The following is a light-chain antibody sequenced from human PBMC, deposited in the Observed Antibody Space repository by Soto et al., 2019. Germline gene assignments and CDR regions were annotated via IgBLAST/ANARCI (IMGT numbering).Light chain of an antibody. CDR3: QQYNKWPPRT. J-gene: IGKJ1*01. CDR2: GAS. Sequence: EIVMTQSPATLSVSPGERATLSCRASQGISSNLAWYQQKPGQAPRLLIYGASSRATGIPARFSGSGSGTEFTLTISSLQSEEFAVYYCQQYNKWPPRTFGQGTKVDIK. CDR1: QGISSN. V-gene: IGKV3-15*01.